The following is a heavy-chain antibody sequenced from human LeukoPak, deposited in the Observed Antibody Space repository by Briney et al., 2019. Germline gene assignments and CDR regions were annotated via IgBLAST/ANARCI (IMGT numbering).Heavy chain of an antibody. CDR1: GYTFTSYD. Sequence: ASVKVSCKASGYTFTSYDINWVRQATGQGLEWMGWMNPNSGNTGYAQKFQGRVTMTRNTSISTAYMELSSLRSEDTAVYYCARDKLKRWLQLRRQDWFAPGGQEPLVTVSS. CDR3: ARDKLKRWLQLRRQDWFAP. CDR2: MNPNSGNT. J-gene: IGHJ5*02. V-gene: IGHV1-8*01. D-gene: IGHD5-24*01.